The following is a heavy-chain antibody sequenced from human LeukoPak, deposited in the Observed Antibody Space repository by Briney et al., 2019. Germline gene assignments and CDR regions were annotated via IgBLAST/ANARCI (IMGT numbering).Heavy chain of an antibody. CDR3: ARGRSSRARVNFDY. CDR1: GGSISSSSYY. CDR2: IYYSGST. Sequence: SGTLSLTCAVSGGSISSSSYYWGWIRQPPGKGLEWIGSIYYSGSTYYNPSLKSRVTISVDTSKNQFSLKLSSVTAADTAVYYCARGRSSRARVNFDYWGQGTLVTVSS. V-gene: IGHV4-39*07. D-gene: IGHD6-6*01. J-gene: IGHJ4*02.